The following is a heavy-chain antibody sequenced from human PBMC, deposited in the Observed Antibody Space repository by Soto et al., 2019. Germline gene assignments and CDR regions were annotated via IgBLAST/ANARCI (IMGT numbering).Heavy chain of an antibody. J-gene: IGHJ5*02. CDR2: INPSGGST. Sequence: ASVKVCCKASGYTFKSYYMPGVRQAPGQGLEWMGIINPSGGSTSYAQKFQGRVTMTRDTSTSTVYMELSSLRSEDTAVYYCARDRIRAARPGCFDPWGQGTLVTVPS. V-gene: IGHV1-46*02. CDR1: GYTFKSYY. CDR3: ARDRIRAARPGCFDP. D-gene: IGHD6-6*01.